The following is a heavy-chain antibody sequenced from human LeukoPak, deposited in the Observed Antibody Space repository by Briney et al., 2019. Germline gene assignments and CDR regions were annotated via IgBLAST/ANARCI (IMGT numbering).Heavy chain of an antibody. CDR2: IKPDGSDT. CDR3: SGRSGFSSIY. CDR1: GFTFSTNW. Sequence: GGSLRLSCAASGFTFSTNWMNWVRQAPGGGVEWLANIKPDGSDTYYVDSVKGRFTISRANAKNLVYLQINSLRTEDTAVYYCSGRSGFSSIYWGQGTLVKVSS. V-gene: IGHV3-7*01. J-gene: IGHJ4*02. D-gene: IGHD6-19*01.